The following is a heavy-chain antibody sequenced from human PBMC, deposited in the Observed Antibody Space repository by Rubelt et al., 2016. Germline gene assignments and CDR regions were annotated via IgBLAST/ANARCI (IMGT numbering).Heavy chain of an antibody. CDR2: IIPIFGTA. Sequence: QVQLVQSGAEVKKPGSSVMVSCKASGGTFRSYAISWVRQAPGQGLEWMGGIIPIFGTATYAQKFQGRVTIIADESTSTSYMELSSLRSEDTAVYYCARRQQLGPFDYWGQETLVTVSS. CDR3: ARRQQLGPFDY. V-gene: IGHV1-69*01. D-gene: IGHD6-13*01. J-gene: IGHJ4*02. CDR1: GGTFRSYA.